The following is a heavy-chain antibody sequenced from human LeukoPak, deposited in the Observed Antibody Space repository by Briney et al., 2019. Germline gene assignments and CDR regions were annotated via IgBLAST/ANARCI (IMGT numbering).Heavy chain of an antibody. D-gene: IGHD4-17*01. CDR2: IRGNGATT. CDR3: ARSVGMTTVTKFDY. Sequence: GGSLRLSCAASGITFSNYAMTWVRQAPGKGLEWVAAIRGNGATTDYADSVKGRFTISRDNAKNSLYLQMNSLRAEDTAVYYCARSVGMTTVTKFDYWGQGTLVTVSS. CDR1: GITFSNYA. V-gene: IGHV3-23*01. J-gene: IGHJ4*02.